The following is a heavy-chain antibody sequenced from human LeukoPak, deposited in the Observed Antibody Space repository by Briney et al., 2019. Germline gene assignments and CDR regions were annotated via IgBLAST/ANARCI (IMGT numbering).Heavy chain of an antibody. J-gene: IGHJ6*03. CDR1: GDSISTSNSY. CDR2: IYYSGNT. Sequence: SETLSLTCTVSGDSISTSNSYWGWIRQPPGKRLEWIGSIYYSGNTYYNASLKSRVTISVDTSKNQFSLKLSSVTAADTAVYYCARHRYYYRSGSYYGAPYYMDVWGKGTTVTISS. V-gene: IGHV4-39*01. D-gene: IGHD3-10*01. CDR3: ARHRYYYRSGSYYGAPYYMDV.